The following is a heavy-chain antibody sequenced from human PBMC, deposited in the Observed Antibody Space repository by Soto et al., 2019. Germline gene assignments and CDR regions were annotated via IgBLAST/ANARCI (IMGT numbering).Heavy chain of an antibody. V-gene: IGHV1-69*13. CDR2: IIPIFGTA. Sequence: ASVKVSCKASGGTFSSYAISWVRQAPGQGLEWMGGIIPIFGTANYAQKFQGRVTITADESTSTAYMELSSLRSEDTAVYYCARDSFGDKLENFNWLPRGTMDVWGQGTTVTVSS. CDR1: GGTFSSYA. CDR3: ARDSFGDKLENFNWLPRGTMDV. J-gene: IGHJ6*02. D-gene: IGHD3-9*01.